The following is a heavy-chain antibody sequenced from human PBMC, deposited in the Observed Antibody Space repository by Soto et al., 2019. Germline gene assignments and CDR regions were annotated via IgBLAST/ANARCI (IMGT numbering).Heavy chain of an antibody. CDR2: ISAYNGNT. V-gene: IGHV1-18*01. CDR3: ARDIAAAGPFDC. CDR1: GYTFTNYA. D-gene: IGHD6-13*01. J-gene: IGHJ4*02. Sequence: QVQLVQSGAEVKKPGASVKVSCKASGYTFTNYAFSWVRQAPGQGLEWMGWISAYNGNTNYPQKFQGRVTMTTDTATSTAYMALRSLRSDDTAVYYCARDIAAAGPFDCWGQGTLLTVSS.